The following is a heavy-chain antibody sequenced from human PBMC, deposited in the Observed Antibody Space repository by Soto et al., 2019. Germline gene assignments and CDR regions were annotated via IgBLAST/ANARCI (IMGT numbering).Heavy chain of an antibody. CDR1: GFTFDDYA. D-gene: IGHD3-22*01. CDR2: ISGDGGST. CDR3: AKDIEYVYDSSGYYYYYYYGMDV. J-gene: IGHJ6*02. Sequence: GGSLRLSCAASGFTFDDYAMHWVRQAPGKGLEWVSLISGDGGSTYYADSVKGRFTISRDNSKNSLYLQMNSLRTEDTALYYCAKDIEYVYDSSGYYYYYYYGMDVWGQGTTVTVSS. V-gene: IGHV3-43*02.